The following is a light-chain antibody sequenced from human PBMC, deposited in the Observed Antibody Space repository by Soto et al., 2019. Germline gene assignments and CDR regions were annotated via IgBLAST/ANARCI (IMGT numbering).Light chain of an antibody. CDR3: QQRSDWPPLT. CDR2: DAS. Sequence: EIVLTQSPATLSLSPGEGATLSCRASQSISSYLAWYQQKPGQAPRLLIYDASSRATGIPARFSGSGSGTDFTLTSSSLEPEDFAVYYCQQRSDWPPLTFGQGTKVEIK. CDR1: QSISSY. J-gene: IGKJ1*01. V-gene: IGKV3-11*01.